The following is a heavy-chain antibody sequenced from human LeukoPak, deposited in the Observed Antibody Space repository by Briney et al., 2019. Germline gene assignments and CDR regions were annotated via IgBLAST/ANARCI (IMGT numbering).Heavy chain of an antibody. J-gene: IGHJ4*02. CDR3: ARSSGSYSLFDY. D-gene: IGHD1-26*01. CDR2: INPSGGST. Sequence: RASVKVSCKASGYTFTSYYMHWVRRTPGQGLEWMGIINPSGGSTSYAQKFQGRVTMTRDMSTSTVYMELSSLRSEDTAVYYCARSSGSYSLFDYWGQGTLVTVSS. CDR1: GYTFTSYY. V-gene: IGHV1-46*01.